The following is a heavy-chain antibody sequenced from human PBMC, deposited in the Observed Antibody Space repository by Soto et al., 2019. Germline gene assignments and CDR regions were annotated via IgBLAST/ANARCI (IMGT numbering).Heavy chain of an antibody. CDR3: ARQLAVAGTWYYYGMDV. V-gene: IGHV5-51*01. D-gene: IGHD6-19*01. CDR1: GYSFTSYW. Sequence: PGESLKISCKGSGYSFTSYWIGWVRQMPGKGLEWMGIIYPGDSDTRYSPSFQGQVTISADKSISTAYLQWSSLKASDTAMYYCARQLAVAGTWYYYGMDVWGQGTTVTAP. J-gene: IGHJ6*02. CDR2: IYPGDSDT.